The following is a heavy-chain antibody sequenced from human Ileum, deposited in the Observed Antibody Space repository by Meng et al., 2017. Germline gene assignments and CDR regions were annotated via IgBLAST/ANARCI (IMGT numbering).Heavy chain of an antibody. CDR3: ARVNRYSSTWYFDY. CDR1: GGTFSTYA. J-gene: IGHJ4*02. CDR2: IIPIFGIA. Sequence: QVHRVESGAEMKKPGSSGRVSCRASGGTFSTYAISWVRQAPGQGLEWMGGIIPIFGIANYAQKFQGRITITADESTSTAYMELSSLRSEDTAVYYCARVNRYSSTWYFDYWGQGTLVTVSS. D-gene: IGHD6-13*01. V-gene: IGHV1-69*01.